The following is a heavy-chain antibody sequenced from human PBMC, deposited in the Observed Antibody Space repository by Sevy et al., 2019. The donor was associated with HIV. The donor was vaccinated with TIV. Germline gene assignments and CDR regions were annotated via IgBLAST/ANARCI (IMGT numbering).Heavy chain of an antibody. J-gene: IGHJ4*02. CDR1: GFTFSSYA. CDR3: AKDYRADGYNLYYFDY. D-gene: IGHD5-12*01. CDR2: ISGSGGST. V-gene: IGHV3-23*01. Sequence: GSLRLSCAASGFTFSSYAMSWVRQAPGKGLEWVSAISGSGGSTYYADSVKGRFTISRDNSKNTLYLQMNSLRAEDTAVYYCAKDYRADGYNLYYFDYWGQGTLVTVSS.